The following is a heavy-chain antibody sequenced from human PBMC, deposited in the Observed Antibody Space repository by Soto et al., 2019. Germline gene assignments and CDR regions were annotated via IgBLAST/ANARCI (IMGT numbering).Heavy chain of an antibody. CDR3: ARDQGGPTVVPRVYTPLDV. CDR1: GGTFSSYA. V-gene: IGHV1-69*12. CDR2: IIPIFGTA. D-gene: IGHD4-17*01. J-gene: IGHJ6*02. Sequence: QVQLVQSGAEVKKPGSSVKVSCKASGGTFSSYAISWVRQAPGQGLEWMGGIIPIFGTANYAQKFQGRVTITADESTSTAYMELSSLRSEDTAVYYCARDQGGPTVVPRVYTPLDVWGQGTTVTVSS.